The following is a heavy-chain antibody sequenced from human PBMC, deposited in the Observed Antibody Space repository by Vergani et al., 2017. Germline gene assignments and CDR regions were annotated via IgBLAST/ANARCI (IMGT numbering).Heavy chain of an antibody. CDR2: INHSGST. CDR3: ARGHYYGSGNFDY. CDR1: GGSFSGYY. D-gene: IGHD3-10*01. V-gene: IGHV4-34*01. Sequence: QVQLQQWGAGLLKPSETLSLTCAVYGGSFSGYYWSWIRQPPGKGLEWIGEINHSGSTNYNPSLKSRVTISVDTSKNQFSLKLSSVTAADTVVYYCARGHYYGSGNFDYWGQGTLVTVSS. J-gene: IGHJ4*02.